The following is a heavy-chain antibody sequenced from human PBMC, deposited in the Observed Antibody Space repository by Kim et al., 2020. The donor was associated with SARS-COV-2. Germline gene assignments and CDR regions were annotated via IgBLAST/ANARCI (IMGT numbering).Heavy chain of an antibody. D-gene: IGHD1-26*01. CDR2: KNKEGSRN. Sequence: QGRGGAAIKNKEGSRNSSDDSVKGRFTLSRDHAKKTLYLQKNRLRGEDTAVYYWARRQFRGSGYYFDYWGQGFLVTVSS. V-gene: IGHV3-74*01. J-gene: IGHJ4*02. CDR3: ARRQFRGSGYYFDY.